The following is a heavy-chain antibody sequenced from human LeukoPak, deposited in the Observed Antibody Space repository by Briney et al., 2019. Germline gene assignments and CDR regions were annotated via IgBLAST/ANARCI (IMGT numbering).Heavy chain of an antibody. V-gene: IGHV4-4*02. CDR3: ARIVATIYYFDY. J-gene: IGHJ4*02. CDR1: GGSISSSNW. Sequence: PSETLSLTCAVSGGSISSSNWWSWVRQPPGKGLEWIGEIYHSRSTNYNPSLKSRVTISVDKSKNQFSLKLSSVTAADTAVYYCARIVATIYYFDYWGQGTLVTVSS. CDR2: IYHSRST. D-gene: IGHD5-12*01.